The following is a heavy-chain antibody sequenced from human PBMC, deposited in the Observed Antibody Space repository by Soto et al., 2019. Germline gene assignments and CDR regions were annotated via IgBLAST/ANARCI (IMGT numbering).Heavy chain of an antibody. CDR1: GGSFSGYY. CDR2: INHSGST. J-gene: IGHJ6*02. V-gene: IGHV4-34*01. CDR3: ARSTRIAALPSYYYYGMDV. D-gene: IGHD6-6*01. Sequence: SETLSLTCAVYGGSFSGYYWSWIRQPPGKGLEWIGEINHSGSTNYNPSLKSRVTISVDTFKNQFSLKLRSVTAADTAVYYCARSTRIAALPSYYYYGMDVCGQGTTVAVSS.